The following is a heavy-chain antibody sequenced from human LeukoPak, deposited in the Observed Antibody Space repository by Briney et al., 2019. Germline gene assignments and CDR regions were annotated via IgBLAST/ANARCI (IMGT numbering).Heavy chain of an antibody. D-gene: IGHD3-3*01. V-gene: IGHV4-34*01. CDR1: GGSLSGYY. CDR2: INHSGST. Sequence: PSETLSLXCAVYGGSLSGYYWSWIRQPPGKGLEWIGEINHSGSTNYNPSLKSRVTISVDTSKNQFSLKLSSVTAADTAVYYCARVGWSGLEISWGQGTLVTVSS. J-gene: IGHJ4*02. CDR3: ARVGWSGLEIS.